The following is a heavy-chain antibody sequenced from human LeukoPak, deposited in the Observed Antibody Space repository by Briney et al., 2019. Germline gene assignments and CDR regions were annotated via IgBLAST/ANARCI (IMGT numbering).Heavy chain of an antibody. J-gene: IGHJ4*02. D-gene: IGHD5-12*01. CDR1: GFTFSSAA. CDR3: AKGPQLYSGYHPDY. V-gene: IGHV3-23*01. CDR2: ITGSDDAT. Sequence: PGESLRLSCAASGFTFSSAAMTWVRQAPGKGLEWVSTITGSDDATYYADSVKGRFTISRDFSRNTVGLQMNSLRTEDTAIYYCAKGPQLYSGYHPDYWGQGTLVTVSS.